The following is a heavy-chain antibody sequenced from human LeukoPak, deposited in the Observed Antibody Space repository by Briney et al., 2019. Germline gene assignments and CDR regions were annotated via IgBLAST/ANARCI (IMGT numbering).Heavy chain of an antibody. D-gene: IGHD3-22*01. CDR2: IRSRGSTI. Sequence: GGSLRLSCAASGFTFSSYEMNWIRQAPGKGLEWVSYIRSRGSTIYYADSVKGRFTISRDNAKNSLYLQMNSLRAEDTAVYYCASGNYYDSSGYQNWGQGTLVTVSS. V-gene: IGHV3-48*03. CDR1: GFTFSSYE. J-gene: IGHJ4*02. CDR3: ASGNYYDSSGYQN.